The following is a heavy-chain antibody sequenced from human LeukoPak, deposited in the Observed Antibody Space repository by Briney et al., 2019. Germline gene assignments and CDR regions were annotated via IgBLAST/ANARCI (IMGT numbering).Heavy chain of an antibody. V-gene: IGHV1-2*02. J-gene: IGHJ5*02. CDR1: GYTFTGYY. CDR3: AREDGELYNWFDP. CDR2: INPNSGGT. Sequence: ASVKVSCKASGYTFTGYYMHWVRQAPGRGLEWMGWINPNSGGTNYAQKFQGRVTMTRDTSISTAYMELSRLRSDDTAVYYCAREDGELYNWFDPWGQGTLVAVSS. D-gene: IGHD4-17*01.